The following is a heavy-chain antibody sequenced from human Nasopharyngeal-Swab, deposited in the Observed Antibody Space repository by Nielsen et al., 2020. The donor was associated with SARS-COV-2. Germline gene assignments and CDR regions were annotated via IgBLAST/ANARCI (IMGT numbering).Heavy chain of an antibody. CDR1: GFTFSSYG. Sequence: GESLKISCAASGFTFSSYGMHWVRQAPGKGLEWVAVISYDGSNKYYADSVKGRFTISRDNSKNTLYLQMNSLRAEDTAAYYCAKEAGYYDILTGYYLSLGYGMDVWGQGTTVTVSS. CDR3: AKEAGYYDILTGYYLSLGYGMDV. D-gene: IGHD3-9*01. V-gene: IGHV3-30*18. J-gene: IGHJ6*02. CDR2: ISYDGSNK.